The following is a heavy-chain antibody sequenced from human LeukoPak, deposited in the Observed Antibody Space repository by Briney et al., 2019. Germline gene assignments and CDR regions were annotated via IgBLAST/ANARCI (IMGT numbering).Heavy chain of an antibody. D-gene: IGHD3-3*01. CDR1: GYTFTGYY. V-gene: IGHV1-2*06. Sequence: ASVKVSCKASGYTFTGYYMHWVRQAPGQVLEWMVRINPNSGGTNYAQKFQGRVTMTRDTSISTAYMELSRLRSDDTAVCYCARESTIFGVVIILFDYWGQGTLVTVSS. J-gene: IGHJ4*02. CDR2: INPNSGGT. CDR3: ARESTIFGVVIILFDY.